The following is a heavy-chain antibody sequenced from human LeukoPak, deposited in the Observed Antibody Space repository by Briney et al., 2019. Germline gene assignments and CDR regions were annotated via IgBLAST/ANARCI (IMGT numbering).Heavy chain of an antibody. J-gene: IGHJ4*02. D-gene: IGHD1-1*01. V-gene: IGHV4-59*08. Sequence: SETLSLTCTVSGGSISSYYWSWIRQPPGKGLEWIGYIYYSGSTNYNPSLKSRVTISVDTSKNQFSLKLSSVTAADTAVYYCARRTTTRIFDYWGQGTLVTVSS. CDR2: IYYSGST. CDR3: ARRTTTRIFDY. CDR1: GGSISSYY.